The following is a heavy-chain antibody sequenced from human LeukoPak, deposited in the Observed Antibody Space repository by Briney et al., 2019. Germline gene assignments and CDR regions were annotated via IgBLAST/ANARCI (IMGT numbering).Heavy chain of an antibody. CDR2: INPNSGAT. D-gene: IGHD6-13*01. CDR1: GYTFTAYY. Sequence: ASVKVSCKTSGYTFTAYYMHWVRQAPGQGLEWMGWINPNSGATDYAQKFQGRVTMTSDTSISTTYMELSSLRFDDTAVYYCARNSWYEYWGQGTLVTVSS. V-gene: IGHV1-2*02. CDR3: ARNSWYEY. J-gene: IGHJ4*02.